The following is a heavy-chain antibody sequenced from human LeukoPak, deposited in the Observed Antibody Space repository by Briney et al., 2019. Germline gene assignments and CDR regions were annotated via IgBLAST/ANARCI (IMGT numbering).Heavy chain of an antibody. CDR2: IYYSGST. J-gene: IGHJ4*02. CDR1: GGSISSYY. D-gene: IGHD3-10*01. V-gene: IGHV4-59*01. Sequence: SETLSLTCTVSGGSISSYYWSWIRQPPGKGLEWIGYIYYSGSTNYNPSLKSRVTISVDTSKNQFSLKLSSVTAADTAVYYCARDGSGSYFVGIWEDWDQGTLVTVSS. CDR3: ARDGSGSYFVGIWED.